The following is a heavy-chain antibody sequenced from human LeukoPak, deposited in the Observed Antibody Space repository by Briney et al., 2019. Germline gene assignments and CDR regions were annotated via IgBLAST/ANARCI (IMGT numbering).Heavy chain of an antibody. CDR1: GFTFSSYA. CDR2: ISGSGGST. CDR3: AKGITIFGVAYFDY. V-gene: IGHV3-23*01. D-gene: IGHD3-3*01. Sequence: GGSLRLSCAASGFTFSSYAMSWVRQAPGMGLEWVSAISGSGGSTYYADSVKGRFTISRDNSKNTLYLQMNSLRAEDTAVYYCAKGITIFGVAYFDYWGQGTLVTVSS. J-gene: IGHJ4*02.